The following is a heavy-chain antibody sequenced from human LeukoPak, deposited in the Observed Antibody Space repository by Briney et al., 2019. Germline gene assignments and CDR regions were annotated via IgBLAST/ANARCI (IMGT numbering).Heavy chain of an antibody. Sequence: PGGSLRLSCAASGFTFSSYGMHWVRQAPGKGLEWVAFIRYGGSNKYYAASVKGRVTISRDNSKNTLYLQMNSLSAEDTAVYYCAKDLHDWDFDYWGQGTLVTVSS. D-gene: IGHD3-9*01. CDR3: AKDLHDWDFDY. CDR2: IRYGGSNK. V-gene: IGHV3-30*02. J-gene: IGHJ4*02. CDR1: GFTFSSYG.